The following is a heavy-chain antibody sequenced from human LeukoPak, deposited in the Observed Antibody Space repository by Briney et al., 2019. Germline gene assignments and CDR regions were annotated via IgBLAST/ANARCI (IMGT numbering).Heavy chain of an antibody. CDR2: IYTSGST. Sequence: PSETLSLTCTVSGGSISSYYWSWIRQPAGKGLEWIGRIYTSGSTNYNPSLKSRVTMSVDTSKNQFSLKLSSVTAADMAVYYCARDRDSNSPLANWFDPWGQGTLVTVSS. D-gene: IGHD4-11*01. CDR1: GGSISSYY. J-gene: IGHJ5*02. CDR3: ARDRDSNSPLANWFDP. V-gene: IGHV4-4*07.